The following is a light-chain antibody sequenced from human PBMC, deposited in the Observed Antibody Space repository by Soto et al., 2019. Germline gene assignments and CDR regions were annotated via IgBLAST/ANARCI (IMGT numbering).Light chain of an antibody. CDR3: QQCGSSPRT. Sequence: EIALTQSPGTLSLSPGERATLSCRASQSVSSSYLAWYQQKPGQTPRLLIYGASSRATGIPDRFSGGGSGTDFTLTISRLEPEDFAVYYCQQCGSSPRTFGQGTKVEIK. CDR1: QSVSSSY. V-gene: IGKV3-20*01. J-gene: IGKJ1*01. CDR2: GAS.